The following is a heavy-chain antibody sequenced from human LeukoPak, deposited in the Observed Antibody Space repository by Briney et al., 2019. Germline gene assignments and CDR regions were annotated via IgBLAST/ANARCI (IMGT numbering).Heavy chain of an antibody. D-gene: IGHD6-6*01. Sequence: ASVKVSCKASGYTFTGYYMHWVRQAPGQGLEWMGWINPNSGGTNYAQKFQGRVTMTRDTSISTAYMELSRLRSDDTAVYYCARDRIAARRYYYYGMDVWGQGTTVTVSS. CDR3: ARDRIAARRYYYYGMDV. J-gene: IGHJ6*02. V-gene: IGHV1-2*02. CDR1: GYTFTGYY. CDR2: INPNSGGT.